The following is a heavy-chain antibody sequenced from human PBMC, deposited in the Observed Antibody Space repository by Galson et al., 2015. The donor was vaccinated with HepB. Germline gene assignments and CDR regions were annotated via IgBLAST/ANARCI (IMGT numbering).Heavy chain of an antibody. CDR3: AKGYGLFDS. Sequence: SLRLSCAASGFAFDTHAMSWVRQAPGRGLEWISGISGNGDSTFYADSVEGRFTVSRDTSNNMLYLQMNSLRAEDAGLYFCAKGYGLFDSWGQGILVTVSS. D-gene: IGHD5-18*01. CDR2: ISGNGDST. J-gene: IGHJ5*01. CDR1: GFAFDTHA. V-gene: IGHV3-23*01.